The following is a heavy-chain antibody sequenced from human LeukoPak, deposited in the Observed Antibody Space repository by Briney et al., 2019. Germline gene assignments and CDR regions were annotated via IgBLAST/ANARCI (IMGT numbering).Heavy chain of an antibody. CDR3: ARVGAWELHDAFDI. CDR1: GYSFTGYA. Sequence: GASVKVSCKASGYSFTGYAMNWVRQAPGQGLEWLGWINTITGNPTYAPGFTGRFVFSLDTSVSTAYLQISSLKAEDTAVYYCARVGAWELHDAFDIWGQGTMVTVSS. V-gene: IGHV7-4-1*02. CDR2: INTITGNP. J-gene: IGHJ3*02. D-gene: IGHD1-26*01.